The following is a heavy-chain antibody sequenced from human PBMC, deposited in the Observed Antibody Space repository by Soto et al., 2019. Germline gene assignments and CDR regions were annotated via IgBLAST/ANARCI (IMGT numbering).Heavy chain of an antibody. CDR3: AKGDNENIRGWFDP. V-gene: IGHV3-23*01. D-gene: IGHD3-3*02. J-gene: IGHJ5*02. CDR1: GFTFRSYA. Sequence: EVQLLESGGGLIQPGGSLRLCCAASGFTFRSYAMTWVRQAPGKGLEWVSGISSFGGNTYYADSVKGRFTISRNNSKSTVYLQKNTLRAEDTAVYYCAKGDNENIRGWFDPWGQGTLVTVSS. CDR2: ISSFGGNT.